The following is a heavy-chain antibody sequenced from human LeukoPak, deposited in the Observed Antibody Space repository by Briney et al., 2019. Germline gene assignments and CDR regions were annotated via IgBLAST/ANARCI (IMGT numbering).Heavy chain of an antibody. Sequence: ASVKVSCKASGYTFTGYYMHWVRQAPGQVLERMGWINPNSGGTNYAQKFQGRVTMTRDTSISTAYMELSRPRSDDTAVYYCARPGWGSYEGNWFDPWGQGTLVTVSS. J-gene: IGHJ5*02. V-gene: IGHV1-2*02. CDR3: ARPGWGSYEGNWFDP. D-gene: IGHD1-26*01. CDR1: GYTFTGYY. CDR2: INPNSGGT.